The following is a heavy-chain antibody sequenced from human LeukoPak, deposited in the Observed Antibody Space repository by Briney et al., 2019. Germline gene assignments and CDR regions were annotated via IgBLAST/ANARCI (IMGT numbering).Heavy chain of an antibody. CDR2: MNPNNGNT. J-gene: IGHJ5*02. D-gene: IGHD3-10*01. V-gene: IGHV1-8*02. CDR1: GYTFINHA. CDR3: VRDGEGVAISVNYWFDP. Sequence: GAPVKVSCKASGYTFINHAIHWVRQAPGQGLEWMGWMNPNNGNTGYAQKFQGRVTMTRDTSISTAYMELRGLRSEDTAVYYCVRDGEGVAISVNYWFDPWGQGTLVTVSS.